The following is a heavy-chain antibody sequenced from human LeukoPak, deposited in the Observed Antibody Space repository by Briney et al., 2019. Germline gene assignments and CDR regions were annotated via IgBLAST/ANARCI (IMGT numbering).Heavy chain of an antibody. CDR1: GFTFSNFA. J-gene: IGHJ4*02. CDR3: AKGGSFYYDTSGYLY. D-gene: IGHD3-22*01. CDR2: IGGGGSDT. Sequence: PGGSLRLSCAASGFTFSNFAMNWVRQAPGKGLEWVSHIGGGGSDTYYADSVKGRFTISRDNSRNTLYLQMNSLRAEDTAVYYCAKGGSFYYDTSGYLYWGQGTLVTVSS. V-gene: IGHV3-23*01.